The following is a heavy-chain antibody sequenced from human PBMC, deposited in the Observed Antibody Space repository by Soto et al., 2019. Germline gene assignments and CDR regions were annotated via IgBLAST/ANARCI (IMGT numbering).Heavy chain of an antibody. J-gene: IGHJ5*02. Sequence: GGSLRLSCAASGFAFISYGIHFCRQAPGKGLEWVAVIWYDGSNKYYADSVKGRFTISRDNSKNTLYLQMNSLRAEDTAVYYCARDSSGWFADWGQGTLVTVSS. CDR3: ARDSSGWFAD. CDR1: GFAFISYG. CDR2: IWYDGSNK. V-gene: IGHV3-33*01. D-gene: IGHD6-19*01.